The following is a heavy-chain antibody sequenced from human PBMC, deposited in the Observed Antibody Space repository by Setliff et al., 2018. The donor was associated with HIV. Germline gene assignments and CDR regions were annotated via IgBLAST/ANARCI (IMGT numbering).Heavy chain of an antibody. Sequence: GGSLRLSCAASGFTFSTYWMSWVRQAPGKGLEWVANIKQDGSEKNYMDSVKGRFTISRDNSKNTLDLQMNSLRPEDTAVYYCAKDGDYSNNLYDAFDIWGQGTMVTVSS. CDR2: IKQDGSEK. D-gene: IGHD3-16*01. J-gene: IGHJ3*02. V-gene: IGHV3-7*01. CDR1: GFTFSTYW. CDR3: AKDGDYSNNLYDAFDI.